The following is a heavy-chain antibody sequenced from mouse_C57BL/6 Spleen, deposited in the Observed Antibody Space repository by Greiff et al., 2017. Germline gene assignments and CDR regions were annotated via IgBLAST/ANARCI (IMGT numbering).Heavy chain of an antibody. CDR3: ARPGAMDY. J-gene: IGHJ4*01. V-gene: IGHV1-59*01. CDR1: GYTFTSYW. CDR2: IDPSDSYT. Sequence: QVQLKQPGAELVRPGTSVKLSCKASGYTFTSYWMHWVKQRPGQGLEWIGVIDPSDSYTNYNQKFKGKATLTVDTSSSTAYMQLSSLTAEAAAVYCCARPGAMDYWGQGTSVTVSS.